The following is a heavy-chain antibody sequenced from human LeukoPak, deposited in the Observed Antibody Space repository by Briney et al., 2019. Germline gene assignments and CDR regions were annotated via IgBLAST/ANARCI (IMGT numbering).Heavy chain of an antibody. CDR2: MNPNSGNT. Sequence: GASVKVSCKASGYTFTSYDINGVRQATGQGLEWMGWMNPNSGNTGYAQKFQGRVTMTRNTSISTAYMELSSLRSEDTAVYYCSRLRPRGGPTIDYWGQGTLVTVSS. D-gene: IGHD3-10*01. J-gene: IGHJ4*02. CDR1: GYTFTSYD. V-gene: IGHV1-8*01. CDR3: SRLRPRGGPTIDY.